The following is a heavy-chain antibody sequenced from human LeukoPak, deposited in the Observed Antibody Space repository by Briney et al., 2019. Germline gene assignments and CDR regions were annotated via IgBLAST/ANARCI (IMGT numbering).Heavy chain of an antibody. D-gene: IGHD2-2*01. V-gene: IGHV3-11*01. J-gene: IGHJ4*02. CDR1: GFTFSDYY. CDR2: ISSSGSTI. CDR3: AKRLPAASFDY. Sequence: GGSLRLSCAASGFTFSDYYMSWIRQAPGKGLEWVSYISSSGSTIYYADSVKGRFTISRDNSKNTLYLQMNSLRAEDTAVYYCAKRLPAASFDYWGQGTLVTVSS.